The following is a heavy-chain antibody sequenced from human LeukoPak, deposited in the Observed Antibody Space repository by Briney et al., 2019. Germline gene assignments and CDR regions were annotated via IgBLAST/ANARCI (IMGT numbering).Heavy chain of an antibody. CDR1: GGSFSGYY. Sequence: SETLSFTCAVYGGSFSGYYWSWIRQPPGKGLEWIGEINHSGRTNYNPSLKSRVTISADTSKNQFSLKLSSVTAADTAVYYCARGDSPGMDYWGQGTLVTVSS. CDR3: ARGDSPGMDY. CDR2: INHSGRT. V-gene: IGHV4-34*01. D-gene: IGHD1-26*01. J-gene: IGHJ4*02.